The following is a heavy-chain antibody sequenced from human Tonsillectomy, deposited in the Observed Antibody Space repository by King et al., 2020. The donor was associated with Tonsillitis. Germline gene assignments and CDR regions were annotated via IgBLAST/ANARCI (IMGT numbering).Heavy chain of an antibody. CDR3: ARDPAAVPYFDWLGPSSFDY. Sequence: VQLVESGGGVVQPGRSLRLSCAASGFTFSSYAMHWVRQAPGKGLEWVAVISYDGSNKYYADSVKGRFTISRDNSKNTLYLQMNSLRAEDTAVYYCARDPAAVPYFDWLGPSSFDYWGQGTLVTVSS. V-gene: IGHV3-30*04. CDR1: GFTFSSYA. J-gene: IGHJ4*02. CDR2: ISYDGSNK. D-gene: IGHD3-9*01.